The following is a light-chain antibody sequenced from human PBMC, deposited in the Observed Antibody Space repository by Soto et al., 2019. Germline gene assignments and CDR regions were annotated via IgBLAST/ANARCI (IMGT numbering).Light chain of an antibody. CDR2: KVS. CDR1: QSLVHSDGIAY. J-gene: IGKJ5*01. Sequence: DVVMTQSPLSLPVTLGQPASISCRSKQSLVHSDGIAYFSWFQQRPGRSPRRLIYKVSNRDSGVPARFSGRGSGTDFALKISRVEAEDVGVYYCMQGTHWPITFGQGTRLEIK. V-gene: IGKV2-30*02. CDR3: MQGTHWPIT.